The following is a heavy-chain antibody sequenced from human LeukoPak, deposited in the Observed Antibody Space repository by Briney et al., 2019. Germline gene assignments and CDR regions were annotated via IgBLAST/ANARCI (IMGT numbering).Heavy chain of an antibody. V-gene: IGHV1-69*05. CDR1: GGTFISYA. CDR3: ARVMGYYTMAY. D-gene: IGHD3-3*01. J-gene: IGHJ4*02. CDR2: IIPIFCTA. Sequence: SVKVSCKASGGTFISYAISWVRQAPGQGREWRGGIIPIFCTASYAQKFQGRVTMTRDTSTSTVYMELSSLRSEDTAVYYCARVMGYYTMAYWGQGTLVTVSS.